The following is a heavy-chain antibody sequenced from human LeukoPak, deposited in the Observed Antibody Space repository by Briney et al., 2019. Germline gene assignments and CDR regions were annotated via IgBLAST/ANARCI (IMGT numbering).Heavy chain of an antibody. J-gene: IGHJ2*01. D-gene: IGHD3-9*01. V-gene: IGHV4-59*01. CDR1: GGSISSYY. CDR2: IYYSGST. CDR3: ARLYFDWPDWYFDL. Sequence: SETLSLTCTVSGGSISSYYWSWIRQPPGKGLEWIGYIYYSGSTNYNPSLKSRVTISVDTSKNQLSLKLSSVAAADTAVYYCARLYFDWPDWYFDLWGRGTLVTVSS.